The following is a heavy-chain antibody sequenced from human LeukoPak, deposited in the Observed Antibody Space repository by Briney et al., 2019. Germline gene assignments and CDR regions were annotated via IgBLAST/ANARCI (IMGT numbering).Heavy chain of an antibody. V-gene: IGHV1-18*01. Sequence: ASVRVSCKASGYSFSYFGINWVRQAPGQELEWMGWISAYNGNTNYAQKLQGRVTMTTDTSTSTAYMELRSLRSDDTAVYYCARDLDVDTAMALDYWGQGTLVTVSS. D-gene: IGHD5-18*01. CDR2: ISAYNGNT. J-gene: IGHJ4*02. CDR3: ARDLDVDTAMALDY. CDR1: GYSFSYFG.